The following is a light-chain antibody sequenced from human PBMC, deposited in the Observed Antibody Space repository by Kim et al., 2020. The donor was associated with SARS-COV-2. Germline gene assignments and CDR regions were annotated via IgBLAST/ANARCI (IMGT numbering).Light chain of an antibody. CDR1: KLGDKY. V-gene: IGLV3-1*01. CDR3: QAWDSSTAV. CDR2: QDS. Sequence: VSPGQTASITCSGDKLGDKYACWYQQKAGQSPVLVIYQDSKRPSGIPERFSGSNSENTATLTISGTQAMDEADYYCQAWDSSTAVFGGGTQLTVL. J-gene: IGLJ3*02.